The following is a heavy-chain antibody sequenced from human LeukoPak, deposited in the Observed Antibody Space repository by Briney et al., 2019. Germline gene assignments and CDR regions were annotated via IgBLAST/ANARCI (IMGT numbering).Heavy chain of an antibody. J-gene: IGHJ4*02. CDR2: ISWNSGSI. CDR1: GFTFDDYA. Sequence: GGSLRLSCAASGFTFDDYAMHWVRQAPGKGLEWVSGISWNSGSIGYADSVKGRFTISRDNAKNSLYLQMNSLRAEDTALYYCAKDEVGGAFNYWGQGTLVTVSS. V-gene: IGHV3-9*01. D-gene: IGHD3-16*01. CDR3: AKDEVGGAFNY.